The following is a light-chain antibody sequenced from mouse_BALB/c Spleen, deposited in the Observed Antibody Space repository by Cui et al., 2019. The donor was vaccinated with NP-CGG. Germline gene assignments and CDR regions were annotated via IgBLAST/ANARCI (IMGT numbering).Light chain of an antibody. CDR3: ALWYSNHWV. V-gene: IGLV1*01. CDR2: GTN. Sequence: QAVVTQESALTTSPDETVTLTCRSSTGAVTTSNYANWVQEKPGHLFTGLIGGTNNRAPGVPARFSGSLIGDKAALTITGAQTEDEAIYFCALWYSNHWVFGGGTKLTVL. J-gene: IGLJ1*01. CDR1: TGAVTTSNY.